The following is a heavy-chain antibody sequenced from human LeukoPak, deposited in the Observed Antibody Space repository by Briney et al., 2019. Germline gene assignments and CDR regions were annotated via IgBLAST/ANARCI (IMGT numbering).Heavy chain of an antibody. Sequence: SETLSLTCTVSGGSISSYYWSWIRQPPGKGLEWIGYIYYSGSTNYNPSLKSRVTISVDTSKNQFSLKLSSVTAADTAVYYCARLVSPIRRSGQRYGMDVWGQGTTVTVSS. CDR1: GGSISSYY. CDR3: ARLVSPIRRSGQRYGMDV. V-gene: IGHV4-59*12. D-gene: IGHD3-3*01. J-gene: IGHJ6*02. CDR2: IYYSGST.